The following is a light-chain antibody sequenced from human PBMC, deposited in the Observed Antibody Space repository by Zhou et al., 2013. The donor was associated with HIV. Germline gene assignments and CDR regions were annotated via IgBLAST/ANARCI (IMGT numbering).Light chain of an antibody. J-gene: IGKJ4*01. CDR2: AAS. V-gene: IGKV1-8*01. CDR3: QQYHSYPLT. Sequence: AIRITQSPSSLSASTGDRVTITCRASQGISSYLAWYQQKPGKAPKLLIYAASTLQSGVPSRFSGSGSGAAFTLTIFGLQPDDFATYFCQQYHSYPLTFSGGTKVEI. CDR1: QGISSY.